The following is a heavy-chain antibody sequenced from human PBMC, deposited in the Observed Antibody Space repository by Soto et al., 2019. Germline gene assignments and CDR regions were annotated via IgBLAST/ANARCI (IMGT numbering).Heavy chain of an antibody. V-gene: IGHV3-30-3*01. Sequence: QVQLVESGGGLVQPGRSLRLSCAASGFTFSSYAMHWVRQAPGKGLEWVAVISYDGSNKYYADSVKGRFTISRDNSKNTLYLQMNSLRAEDTAVYYCARDPITIFGVDPRSTDYWGQGTLVTVSS. D-gene: IGHD3-3*01. CDR3: ARDPITIFGVDPRSTDY. CDR2: ISYDGSNK. CDR1: GFTFSSYA. J-gene: IGHJ4*02.